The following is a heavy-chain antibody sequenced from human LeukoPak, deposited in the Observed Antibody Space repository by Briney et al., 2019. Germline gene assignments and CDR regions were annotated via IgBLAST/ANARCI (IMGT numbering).Heavy chain of an antibody. CDR2: ISYDGSNK. D-gene: IGHD3-10*01. CDR3: AKEPMVRGVPMPKYFDY. Sequence: PGGSLRLSCAASGFTFSSYGMHWVRQAPGKGLEWVAVISYDGSNKYYADSVKGRFTISRDNSKNTLYLQMNSLRAEDTAVYYCAKEPMVRGVPMPKYFDYWGQGTLVTVSS. V-gene: IGHV3-30*18. CDR1: GFTFSSYG. J-gene: IGHJ4*02.